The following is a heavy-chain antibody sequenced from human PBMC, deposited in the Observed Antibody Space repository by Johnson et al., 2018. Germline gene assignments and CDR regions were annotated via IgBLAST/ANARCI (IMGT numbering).Heavy chain of an antibody. V-gene: IGHV4-34*01. CDR2: VSHRGYT. Sequence: QVQLQQWGAGLLKPSETLSLTCGVFGESFSGYYWTWIRQSPGKGLEWIGEVSHRGYTNYNPSLRSRVTISIDTSKKQITLKLSSVTAADTAGYFCAGQWLGGSYFDYWGQGTLVTVSS. J-gene: IGHJ4*02. CDR3: AGQWLGGSYFDY. CDR1: GESFSGYY. D-gene: IGHD6-19*01.